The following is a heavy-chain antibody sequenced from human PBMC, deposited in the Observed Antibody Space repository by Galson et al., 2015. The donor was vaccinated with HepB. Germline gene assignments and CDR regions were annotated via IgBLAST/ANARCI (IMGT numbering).Heavy chain of an antibody. V-gene: IGHV3-30*18. CDR1: GFTFSSYG. CDR2: ISYDGSNK. J-gene: IGHJ4*02. Sequence: SLRLSCAASGFTFSSYGMHWVRQAPGKGLEWVAVISYDGSNKYYADSVKGRFTISRDNSKNTLYLQMNSLRAEDTAVYYCAKAGGSGSLDYWGQGTLVTVSS. D-gene: IGHD3-10*01. CDR3: AKAGGSGSLDY.